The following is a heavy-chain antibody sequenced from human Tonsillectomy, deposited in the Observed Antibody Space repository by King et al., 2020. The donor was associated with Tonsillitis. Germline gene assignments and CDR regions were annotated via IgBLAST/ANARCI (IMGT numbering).Heavy chain of an antibody. V-gene: IGHV4-59*01. CDR1: GDSISDYY. J-gene: IGHJ4*02. D-gene: IGHD3-10*01. Sequence: QLQESGPGLVKPSETLSLTCTVSGDSISDYYWSWIRQPPGKGLEWIGYVSYSVSTNSNPSLKSRVTISVDTSKNPFSLRLSSVSAADTAVYYCARTFYASGSFPGCFDYWGQGTLVTVSS. CDR2: VSYSVST. CDR3: ARTFYASGSFPGCFDY.